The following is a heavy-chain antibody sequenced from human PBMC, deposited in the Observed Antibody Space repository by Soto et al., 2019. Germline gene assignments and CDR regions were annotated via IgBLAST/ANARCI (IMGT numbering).Heavy chain of an antibody. D-gene: IGHD3-10*01. J-gene: IGHJ4*02. CDR2: INHSGST. V-gene: IGHV4-34*01. Sequence: PSETLSLTCAVYGGSFSGYYWSWTRQPPGKGLEWIGEINHSGSTNYNPSLKSRVTISVDTSKNQFSLKLSSVTAADTAVYYCARGNYYGSSRFDYWGQGTLVTVSS. CDR1: GGSFSGYY. CDR3: ARGNYYGSSRFDY.